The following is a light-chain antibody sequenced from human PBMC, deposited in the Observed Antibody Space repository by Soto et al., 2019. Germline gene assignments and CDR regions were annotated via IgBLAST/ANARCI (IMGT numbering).Light chain of an antibody. CDR1: QSVSSSY. Sequence: EIVLTQSPGTLSLSPGERATLSCRASQSVSSSYLAWYQQKPGQAPRLLIYGASSRATGIPDRFSGSGSGTDFTLTISRLEPEDFAVYYCQFRGALTFGGGTKVEIK. V-gene: IGKV3-20*01. J-gene: IGKJ4*01. CDR3: QFRGALT. CDR2: GAS.